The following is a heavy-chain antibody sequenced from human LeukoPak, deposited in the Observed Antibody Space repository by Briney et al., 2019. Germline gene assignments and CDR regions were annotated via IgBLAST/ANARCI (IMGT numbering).Heavy chain of an antibody. V-gene: IGHV3-30*04. CDR1: GFTFSSYA. Sequence: PGGSLRLSCAASGFTFSSYAMHWVRQAPGKGLEWVAVISYDGSNKYYADSVKGRFTISRDNSKNTLYLQMNSLRAEDTAVYYCARVNGFWSGYSRCWGQGTLVTVSS. D-gene: IGHD3-3*01. J-gene: IGHJ4*02. CDR3: ARVNGFWSGYSRC. CDR2: ISYDGSNK.